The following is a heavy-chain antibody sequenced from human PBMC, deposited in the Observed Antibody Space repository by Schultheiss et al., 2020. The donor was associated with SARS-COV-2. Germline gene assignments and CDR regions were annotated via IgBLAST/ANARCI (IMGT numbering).Heavy chain of an antibody. V-gene: IGHV3-23*01. CDR3: ARGAAYYDSSGYSPY. CDR2: ISGSGGST. D-gene: IGHD3-22*01. J-gene: IGHJ4*02. CDR1: GFTFSSYA. Sequence: GGSLRLSCAASGFTFSSYAMSWVRQAPGKGLEWVSAISGSGGSTYYADSVKGRFTISRDNSKNTLYLQMNSLRAEDTAVYYCARGAAYYDSSGYSPYWGQGPLVTVSS.